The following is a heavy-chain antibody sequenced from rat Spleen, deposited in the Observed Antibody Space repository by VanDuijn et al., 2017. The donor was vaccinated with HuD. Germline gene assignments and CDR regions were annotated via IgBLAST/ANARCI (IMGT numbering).Heavy chain of an antibody. J-gene: IGHJ2*01. CDR2: ISTGGGKT. V-gene: IGHV5S23*01. D-gene: IGHD1-5*01. Sequence: EVQLVESGGGLVQPGRSLKLSCAASGFTFSNYAMAWVRQTPTKGLEWVASISTGGGKTYYRDSVKGRFTISRDNAKSTLYLQMDSLRSEDTATYYCARRNIGTTWFGYWGQGVMVTVSS. CDR3: ARRNIGTTWFGY. CDR1: GFTFSNYA.